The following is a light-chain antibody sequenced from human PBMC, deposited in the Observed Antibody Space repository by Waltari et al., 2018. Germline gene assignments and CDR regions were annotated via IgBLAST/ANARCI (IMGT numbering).Light chain of an antibody. Sequence: QSALTQPASVSGSPGQSVSISCTGTSNDVGGYGYVSWYQQFPGKAPKLMIYEVSSRPSGVSSLFSGSKSGNTASLTISGLQAEDEAVYYCSSHTSTVPHVFGTGTKVTVV. J-gene: IGLJ1*01. CDR2: EVS. CDR3: SSHTSTVPHV. CDR1: SNDVGGYGY. V-gene: IGLV2-14*01.